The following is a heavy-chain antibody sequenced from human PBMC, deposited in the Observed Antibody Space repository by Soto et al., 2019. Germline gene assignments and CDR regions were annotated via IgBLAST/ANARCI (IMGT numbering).Heavy chain of an antibody. CDR2: IYHSGST. Sequence: PSETLSLTCAVSGGSISSGGYSWSWIRQPPGKGLEWIGYIYHSGSTYYNPSLKSRVTISVDRSKNQFSLKLSSVTAADTAVYYCARTPPGDWFDPWGQGTLVTVSS. D-gene: IGHD3-10*01. CDR3: ARTPPGDWFDP. V-gene: IGHV4-30-2*01. J-gene: IGHJ5*02. CDR1: GGSISSGGYS.